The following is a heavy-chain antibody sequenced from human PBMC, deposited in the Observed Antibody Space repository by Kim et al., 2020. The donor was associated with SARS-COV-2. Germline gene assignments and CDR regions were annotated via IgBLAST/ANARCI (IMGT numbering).Heavy chain of an antibody. Sequence: GGSLRLSCAASGFTFDDYAMHWVRQAPGKGLEWVSGISWNSGSIGYADSVKGRFTISRDNAKNSLYLQMNSLRAEDTALYYCAKDQGRYSSSWYYFDYWGQGTLVTVSS. CDR2: ISWNSGSI. CDR1: GFTFDDYA. V-gene: IGHV3-9*01. D-gene: IGHD6-13*01. J-gene: IGHJ4*02. CDR3: AKDQGRYSSSWYYFDY.